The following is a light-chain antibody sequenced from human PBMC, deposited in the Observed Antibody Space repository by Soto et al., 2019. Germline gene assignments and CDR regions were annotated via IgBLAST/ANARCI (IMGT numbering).Light chain of an antibody. CDR1: ESISLW. Sequence: DIQMTQSPSTLSASVGDRVTITCRASESISLWLAWFQQKPGKAPKLLIYKASTLASGVPSRFSGSGSGTEFPLTIRSLQPDDFAIYYCQHYNIFPYTFGQGTKVDI. J-gene: IGKJ2*01. CDR3: QHYNIFPYT. V-gene: IGKV1-5*03. CDR2: KAS.